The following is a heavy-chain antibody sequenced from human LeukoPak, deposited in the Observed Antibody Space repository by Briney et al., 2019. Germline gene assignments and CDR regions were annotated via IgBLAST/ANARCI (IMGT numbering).Heavy chain of an antibody. V-gene: IGHV1-69*02. CDR2: A. J-gene: IGHJ4*02. Sequence: ANYAQKFQGRVTITADKSTSTAYMELSSLRSEDTAVYYCARTAAGTFPLDYWGQGTLVTVSS. CDR3: ARTAAGTFPLDY. D-gene: IGHD6-13*01.